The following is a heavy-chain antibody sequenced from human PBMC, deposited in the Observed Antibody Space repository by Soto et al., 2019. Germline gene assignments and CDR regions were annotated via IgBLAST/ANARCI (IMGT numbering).Heavy chain of an antibody. CDR1: GGSISSYY. Sequence: SETLSLTCTVSGGSISSYYWSWIRQPTGKGLEWIGRIYTSGSTNYNPSLKSRVTMSVDTSKNQFSLKLSSVTAADTAVYYCARDSREIVVVPAAKYYYYGMDVWGQGTTVT. V-gene: IGHV4-4*07. J-gene: IGHJ6*02. CDR3: ARDSREIVVVPAAKYYYYGMDV. D-gene: IGHD2-2*01. CDR2: IYTSGST.